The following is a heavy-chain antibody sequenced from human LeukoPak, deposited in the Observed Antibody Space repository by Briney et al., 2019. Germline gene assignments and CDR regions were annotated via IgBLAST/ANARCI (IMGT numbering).Heavy chain of an antibody. J-gene: IGHJ4*02. CDR3: ARGMYDYDSSGEPFDY. CDR2: INWNGGSI. V-gene: IGHV3-20*01. D-gene: IGHD3-22*01. CDR1: GFTFDDYG. Sequence: GGSLRLSCAASGFTFDDYGMSWVRQAPGKGLEWVSGINWNGGSIGYADSVKGRFTISRDSAKNSLYLQMNSLRAEDTALYHCARGMYDYDSSGEPFDYWGQGTLVTVSS.